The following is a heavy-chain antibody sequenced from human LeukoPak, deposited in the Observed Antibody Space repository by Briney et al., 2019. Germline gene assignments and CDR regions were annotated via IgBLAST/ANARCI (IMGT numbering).Heavy chain of an antibody. V-gene: IGHV4-61*01. D-gene: IGHD1/OR15-1a*01. CDR1: GGSVSSGSFY. CDR3: AREDALTNFDP. J-gene: IGHJ5*02. CDR2: IYYSGST. Sequence: PSETLSLTCTVSGGSVSSGSFYWSWIRQPPGKGLEWIGYIYYSGSTNYNPSLKSRVTISMDTSKNQFSLKLTSVTAADTAVYYCAREDALTNFDPWGQGTLVTVSS.